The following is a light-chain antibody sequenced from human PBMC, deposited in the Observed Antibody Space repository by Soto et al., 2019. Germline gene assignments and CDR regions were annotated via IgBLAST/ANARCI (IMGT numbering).Light chain of an antibody. J-gene: IGKJ1*01. CDR1: QSISSW. V-gene: IGKV1-5*01. CDR3: QHYNSYSEA. CDR2: DAS. Sequence: DIQMTQSPSTLSASVGDRLTITCRASQSISSWVAWYQQKPGKPPKLLIYDASSLESGVPSRFSGSGSGTDFSLTITSLQPDDSATYYCQHYNSYSEAFGQGTKVDI.